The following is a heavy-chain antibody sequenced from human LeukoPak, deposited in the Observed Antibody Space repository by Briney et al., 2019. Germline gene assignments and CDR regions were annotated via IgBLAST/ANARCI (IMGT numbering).Heavy chain of an antibody. Sequence: GGSLRLSCAAYGFTVSSNYMSCVRQAPGKGLEWVSVIYSGGSTYYADSVKGRFTISRDNSKNTLYLQMNSLRAEDTAVYYCAREGPEEAVAGGFDYWGQGTLVTVSS. CDR1: GFTVSSNY. CDR2: IYSGGST. D-gene: IGHD6-19*01. CDR3: AREGPEEAVAGGFDY. J-gene: IGHJ4*02. V-gene: IGHV3-53*01.